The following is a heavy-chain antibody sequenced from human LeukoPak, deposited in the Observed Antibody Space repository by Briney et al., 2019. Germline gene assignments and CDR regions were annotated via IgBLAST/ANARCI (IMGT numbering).Heavy chain of an antibody. CDR1: GGSISSYY. CDR2: IYTSGNT. J-gene: IGHJ4*02. D-gene: IGHD3-16*01. Sequence: SETLSLTCTVSGGSISSYYWSWIRQPAGKGLEWIGRIYTSGNTNYNPSLKSRVTMSVQTSKNQFSLKLSYVTAADTAVYYCARDPFPIYARSYFDYWGQGTLVTVSS. CDR3: ARDPFPIYARSYFDY. V-gene: IGHV4-4*07.